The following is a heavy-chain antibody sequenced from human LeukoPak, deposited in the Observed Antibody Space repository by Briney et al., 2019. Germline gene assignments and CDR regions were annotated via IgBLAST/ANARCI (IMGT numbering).Heavy chain of an antibody. Sequence: TSETLSLTCTVSGGSISSSSYYWGWLRQPQGKGLEWIGYIYYSGSTNYNPSLKSRVTISVDTSKNQFSLKLSSVTAADTAVYYCASGYYGTRTLAFDYWGQGTLVTVSS. CDR3: ASGYYGTRTLAFDY. J-gene: IGHJ4*02. D-gene: IGHD4-17*01. V-gene: IGHV4-61*05. CDR1: GGSISSSSYY. CDR2: IYYSGST.